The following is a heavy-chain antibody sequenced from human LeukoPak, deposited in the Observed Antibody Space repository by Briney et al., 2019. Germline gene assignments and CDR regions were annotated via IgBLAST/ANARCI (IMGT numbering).Heavy chain of an antibody. CDR1: GGSISSGDYY. CDR3: ARNIAAAGTGSLDY. V-gene: IGHV4-30-4*01. CDR2: IYYSGST. D-gene: IGHD6-13*01. J-gene: IGHJ4*02. Sequence: PSETLSLTCTVSGGSISSGDYYWSWIRQPPGKGLEWIGYIYYSGSTYYNPSLKSRVTISVDTSKNQFSLKLSSVTAADTAVYYCARNIAAAGTGSLDYWGQGTPVTVSS.